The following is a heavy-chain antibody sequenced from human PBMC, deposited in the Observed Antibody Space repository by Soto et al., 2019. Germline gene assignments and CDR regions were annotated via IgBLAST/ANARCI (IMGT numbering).Heavy chain of an antibody. D-gene: IGHD6-19*01. J-gene: IGHJ5*02. CDR2: IIPIFGTA. CDR3: ARGLAVAGTEWFDP. CDR1: GVTFSSYA. V-gene: IGHV1-69*06. Sequence: QVQLVQSGAEVKKPGSSVKVSCKASGVTFSSYAISWVRQVPGQGLEGMGGIIPIFGTANYAQKFQGRVTITADKSTRTAYMELSSLRSEDTAVYYCARGLAVAGTEWFDPWGQGTLVTVS.